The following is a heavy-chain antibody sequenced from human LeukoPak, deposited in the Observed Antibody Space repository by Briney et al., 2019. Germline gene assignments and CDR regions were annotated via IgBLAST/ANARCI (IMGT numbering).Heavy chain of an antibody. CDR1: GGSISSSSYY. Sequence: SETLSLTCTVSGGSISSSSYYWGWIRQPPGKGLEWIGSIYYSGSTYYNPSLKSRVTISVDTSKNQFSLKLSSVTAADTAVYYCARVNLGQLLYWFFDLWGRGTLVTVSS. J-gene: IGHJ2*01. CDR3: ARVNLGQLLYWFFDL. D-gene: IGHD4-23*01. CDR2: IYYSGST. V-gene: IGHV4-39*07.